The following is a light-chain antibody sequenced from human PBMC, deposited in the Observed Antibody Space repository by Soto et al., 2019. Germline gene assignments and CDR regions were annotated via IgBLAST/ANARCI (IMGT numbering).Light chain of an antibody. J-gene: IGKJ1*01. CDR3: QQYDKYEWT. CDR2: KAS. CDR1: QSISSW. V-gene: IGKV1-5*03. Sequence: DIQMTQSPSTLSASVGDRVTITCRASQSISSWLAWYQQKPGKAPKLLIYKASTLESGVPSRFSGSVSGTEFTLTISSLQPDDFATYYCQQYDKYEWTFGQGTKVEIK.